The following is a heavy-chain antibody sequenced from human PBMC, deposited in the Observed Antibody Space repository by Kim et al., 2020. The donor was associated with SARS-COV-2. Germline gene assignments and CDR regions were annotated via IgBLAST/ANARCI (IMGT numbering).Heavy chain of an antibody. V-gene: IGHV3-53*01. Sequence: GGSLRLSCAVSGFTVNSNYISWVRQAPGKGLEWVSIFYIDGTTYYADSVKGRFTVSRDNSENTLHLHMSSLRTEDTAVYYCAAYDTRGYYYLDFWGQGT. D-gene: IGHD3-22*01. CDR1: GFTVNSNY. CDR2: FYIDGTT. J-gene: IGHJ4*02. CDR3: AAYDTRGYYYLDF.